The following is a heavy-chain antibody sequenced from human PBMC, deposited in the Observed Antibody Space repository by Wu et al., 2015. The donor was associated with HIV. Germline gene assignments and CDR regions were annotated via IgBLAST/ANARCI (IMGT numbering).Heavy chain of an antibody. CDR2: IIPTFGTG. V-gene: IGHV1-69*13. J-gene: IGHJ4*02. CDR3: ARSHKWLRLRYEGNFDY. Sequence: QVQLVQSGAEVKKPGSSVKVSCKASGGSFSSYGISWVRQAPGQGLEWMGRIIPTFGTGNSAQNFQGRITITADDSTSTAYMELRGLTSEDTAVYYCARSHKWLRLRYEGNFDYVGPGNAGHRLL. D-gene: IGHD5-12*01. CDR1: GGSFSSYG.